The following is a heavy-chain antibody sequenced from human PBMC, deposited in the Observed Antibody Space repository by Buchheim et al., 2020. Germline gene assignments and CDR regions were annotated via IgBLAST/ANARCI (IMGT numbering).Heavy chain of an antibody. CDR2: MNPNNGNT. CDR1: GYTFTTYD. J-gene: IGHJ4*02. Sequence: QVQLVQSGAEVKKPGASVKVSCKASGYTFTTYDINWVRQATGQGLEWMGWMNPNNGNTHYAQRFQGRVTMTRNTSISTACMELSSLTSDDTAVYYCARVNDWDLFEDWGQGTL. D-gene: IGHD3-9*01. CDR3: ARVNDWDLFED. V-gene: IGHV1-8*01.